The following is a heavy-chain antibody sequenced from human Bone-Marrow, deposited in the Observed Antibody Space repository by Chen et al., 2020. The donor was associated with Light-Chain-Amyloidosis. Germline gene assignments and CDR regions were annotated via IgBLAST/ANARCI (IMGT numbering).Heavy chain of an antibody. CDR3: ATDSAVPGAHPPDY. CDR2: ISYDENTK. V-gene: IGHV3-30-3*01. D-gene: IGHD6-19*01. Sequence: QVRLVESGGGVVQAGGSLRLACAASGFAFSSYAMHWVRQAPGKGLEWVAAISYDENTKYYADSVRGRFTISRDNSKNTLFLQMSSLTADDTALFYCATDSAVPGAHPPDYWGQGTPVTVSS. J-gene: IGHJ4*02. CDR1: GFAFSSYA.